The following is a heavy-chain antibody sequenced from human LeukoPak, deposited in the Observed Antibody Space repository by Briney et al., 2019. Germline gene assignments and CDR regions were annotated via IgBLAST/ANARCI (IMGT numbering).Heavy chain of an antibody. J-gene: IGHJ6*02. V-gene: IGHV1-2*04. CDR1: EYTFTGYY. CDR2: INPNSGDT. CDR3: AREKYSSSWYPRPGMDV. Sequence: GASVKVSCKASEYTFTGYYVHWVRQAPGQGLEWMGRINPNSGDTNYAQKFQGWVTMTRDTSISTAYMELSRLRSDDTAVYYCAREKYSSSWYPRPGMDVWGQGTTVTVSS. D-gene: IGHD6-13*01.